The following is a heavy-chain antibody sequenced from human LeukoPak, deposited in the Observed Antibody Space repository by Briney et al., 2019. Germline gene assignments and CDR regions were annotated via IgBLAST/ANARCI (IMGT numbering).Heavy chain of an antibody. CDR2: FYAEDGET. CDR1: GYTLTELS. V-gene: IGHV1-24*01. D-gene: IGHD3-3*01. CDR3: AKTNLRFLEWLPPDY. Sequence: ASVKVSCKVSGYTLTELSMHWVRQARAKGLEWMGGFYAEDGETIYAQKLQGRVTMTEDKFTDTAYMEMSSLRSEDTAVYYCAKTNLRFLEWLPPDYWGQGTLVTVSS. J-gene: IGHJ4*02.